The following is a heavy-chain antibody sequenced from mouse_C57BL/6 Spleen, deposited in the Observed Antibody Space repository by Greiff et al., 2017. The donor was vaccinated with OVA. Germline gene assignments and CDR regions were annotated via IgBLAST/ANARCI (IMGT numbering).Heavy chain of an antibody. D-gene: IGHD1-1*01. CDR1: GYAFSSSW. CDR3: AREDYYGSSSYWYFDV. Sequence: VKLVESGPELVKPGASVKISCKASGYAFSSSWMNWVKQRPGKGLEWIGRIYPGDGDTNYNGKFKGKATLTADKSSSTAYMQLSSLTSEDSAVYFCAREDYYGSSSYWYFDVWGTGTTVTVSS. J-gene: IGHJ1*03. V-gene: IGHV1-82*01. CDR2: IYPGDGDT.